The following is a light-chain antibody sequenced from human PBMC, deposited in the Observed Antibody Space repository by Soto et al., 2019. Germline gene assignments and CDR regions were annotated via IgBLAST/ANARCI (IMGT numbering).Light chain of an antibody. Sequence: DIQMTQSPSTLSASVGDRVTITCRASQSISNWLAWYQQKPGKAPKLLIYDASILESGVPSRFSGSGSGTGFTLTISSLQADDFATYYCQQYHTYYTFGQGTKLEIK. CDR2: DAS. J-gene: IGKJ2*01. CDR3: QQYHTYYT. CDR1: QSISNW. V-gene: IGKV1-5*01.